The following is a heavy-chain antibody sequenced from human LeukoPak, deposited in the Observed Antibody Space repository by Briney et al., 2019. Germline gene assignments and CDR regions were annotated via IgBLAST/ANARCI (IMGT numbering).Heavy chain of an antibody. V-gene: IGHV3-30-3*01. CDR3: ARIRESLGLGAFDI. J-gene: IGHJ3*02. CDR2: IPYDGSNK. CDR1: GFVFSRYA. D-gene: IGHD7-27*01. Sequence: GGSLRLSCAASGFVFSRYAMYWVRQAPGKGLEWVAVIPYDGSNKYYADSVKGRFTISRDNAKNTLYLQMNSLRAEDSALYYCARIRESLGLGAFDIWGQGTMVTVSS.